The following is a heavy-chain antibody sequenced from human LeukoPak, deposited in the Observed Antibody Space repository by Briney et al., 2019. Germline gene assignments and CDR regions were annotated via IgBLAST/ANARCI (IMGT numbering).Heavy chain of an antibody. CDR3: ARDAIAAAGTQLPYYYYYMDV. D-gene: IGHD6-13*01. V-gene: IGHV1-2*02. J-gene: IGHJ6*03. Sequence: GASVKVSCKASEYTFTGYYIHWVRQAPGQGLEWMGWINPNSGGTNYAQKFQGRVTMTRDTSISTAYMELSRLRSDDTAVYYCARDAIAAAGTQLPYYYYYMDVWGKGTTATISS. CDR1: EYTFTGYY. CDR2: INPNSGGT.